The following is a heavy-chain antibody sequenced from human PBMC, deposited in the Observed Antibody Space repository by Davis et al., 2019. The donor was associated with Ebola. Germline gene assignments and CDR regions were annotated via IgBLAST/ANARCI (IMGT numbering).Heavy chain of an antibody. V-gene: IGHV4-59*08. CDR2: IYYSGST. Sequence: MPSETLSLTCAVYGGSFSGYYWSWIRQPPGKGLEWIGYIYYSGSTNYNPSLKSRVTISVDTSKNQFSLKLSSVTAADTAVYYCARHVYYDSSGYYDFDYWGQGTLVTVSS. J-gene: IGHJ4*02. CDR3: ARHVYYDSSGYYDFDY. D-gene: IGHD3-22*01. CDR1: GGSFSGYY.